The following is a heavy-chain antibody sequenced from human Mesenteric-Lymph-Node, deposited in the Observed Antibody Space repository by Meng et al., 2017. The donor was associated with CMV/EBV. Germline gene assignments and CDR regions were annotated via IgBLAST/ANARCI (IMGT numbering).Heavy chain of an antibody. CDR2: IYYSGST. D-gene: IGHD3-3*01. Sequence: GSLRLSCTVSGGSVSSGRYYWNWIRQPPGKGLEWLGYIYYSGSTSYNPSLKSRVTISVDTSKNQFSLKLSSVTAADTAVYYCARAEPGYDFWSGYYHYFDYWGQGTLVTVSS. V-gene: IGHV4-61*01. CDR1: GGSVSSGRYY. CDR3: ARAEPGYDFWSGYYHYFDY. J-gene: IGHJ4*02.